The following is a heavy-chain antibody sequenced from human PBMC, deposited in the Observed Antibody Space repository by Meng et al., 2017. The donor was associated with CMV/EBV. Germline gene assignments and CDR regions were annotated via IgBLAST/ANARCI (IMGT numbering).Heavy chain of an antibody. CDR2: ISYDGSNK. CDR3: ARDGYSSSWYGPGYYYYYYGMDV. CDR1: GFTSSSYA. J-gene: IGHJ6*02. V-gene: IGHV3-30-3*01. Sequence: GESLKISCAASGFTSSSYAMHWVRQAPGKGLEWVAVISYDGSNKYYADSVKGRFTISRDNSKNTLYLQMNSLRAEDTAVYYCARDGYSSSWYGPGYYYYYYGMDVWGQGTTVTVSS. D-gene: IGHD6-13*01.